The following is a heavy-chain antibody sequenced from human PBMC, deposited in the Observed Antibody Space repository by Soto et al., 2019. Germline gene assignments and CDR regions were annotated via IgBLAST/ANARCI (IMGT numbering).Heavy chain of an antibody. J-gene: IGHJ3*02. CDR3: ARDRHTAAPFGAFDI. Sequence: QVQLVQSGAEVKKPGASVKVSCKASGYTFTSYYMHWVRQAPGQGLEWMGIINPSGGSTSYAQKFQGRVNMTRDTSTSTVYMELSSLRSEDTAVYYCARDRHTAAPFGAFDIWGQGTMVTVSS. CDR2: INPSGGST. CDR1: GYTFTSYY. D-gene: IGHD5-18*01. V-gene: IGHV1-46*01.